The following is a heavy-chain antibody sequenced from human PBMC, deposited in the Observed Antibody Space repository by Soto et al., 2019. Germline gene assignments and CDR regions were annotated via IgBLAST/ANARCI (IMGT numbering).Heavy chain of an antibody. CDR3: ARLYYYYGMDV. V-gene: IGHV3-7*03. CDR1: GFTVSSNY. Sequence: GGSLRLSCAASGFTVSSNYMSWVRQAPGKGLEWVANIKQDGSEKYYVDSVRGRFTISRDNAKNSLYLQMNSLRAEDTAVYYCARLYYYYGMDVWGQGTTVTVSS. J-gene: IGHJ6*02. CDR2: IKQDGSEK.